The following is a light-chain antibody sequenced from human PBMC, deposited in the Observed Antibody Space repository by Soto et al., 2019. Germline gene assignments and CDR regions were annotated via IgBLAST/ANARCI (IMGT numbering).Light chain of an antibody. V-gene: IGLV1-47*02. CDR3: AVWDDSLSGWV. J-gene: IGLJ3*02. Sequence: QSVLTQPPSTSGTPGQRVTISCSGSSSNIGRDYGYSFQQLPGTAPKPLIYTNNQRPSGVPDRFSGSKSGTSASLAISGLRYEDEAEYYCAVWDDSLSGWVFGGGTKVTVL. CDR2: TNN. CDR1: SSNIGRDY.